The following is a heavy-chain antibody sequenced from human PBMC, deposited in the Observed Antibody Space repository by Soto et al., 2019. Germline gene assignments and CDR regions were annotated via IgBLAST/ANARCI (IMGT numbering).Heavy chain of an antibody. D-gene: IGHD1-26*01. J-gene: IGHJ5*02. Sequence: GGSLRLSCEASGFTFRNYAMSWVRQAPGKGLEWVSLMSGSGDSAFYAESVKGRFTISRDNSKSTLFLQMNSLRADDTAVYHCAKNQGVELVPLATVDWFDPWGQGSVVTVSS. CDR3: AKNQGVELVPLATVDWFDP. CDR2: MSGSGDSA. CDR1: GFTFRNYA. V-gene: IGHV3-23*01.